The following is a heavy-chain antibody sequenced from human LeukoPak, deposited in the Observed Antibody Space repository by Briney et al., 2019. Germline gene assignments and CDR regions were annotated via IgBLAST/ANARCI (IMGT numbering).Heavy chain of an antibody. CDR1: GFTFSSYS. J-gene: IGHJ4*02. Sequence: GGSLRLSCAASGFTFSSYSMNWVRQAPGKGLEWVSSISSSSSYIYYADSVKGRFTISRDNAKNSLYLQMNSLRAEDTAVYYCARDVGDYGDYGYFDYWGQGTLVTVSS. CDR3: ARDVGDYGDYGYFDY. D-gene: IGHD4-17*01. CDR2: ISSSSSYI. V-gene: IGHV3-21*01.